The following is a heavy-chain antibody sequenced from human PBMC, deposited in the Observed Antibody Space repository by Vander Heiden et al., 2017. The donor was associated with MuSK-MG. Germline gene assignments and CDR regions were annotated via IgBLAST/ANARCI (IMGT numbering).Heavy chain of an antibody. V-gene: IGHV6-1*01. J-gene: IGHJ6*03. Sequence: QVQLQQSGPGLVKPSQTLSLTCAISGDSVSSNSAAWNWIRQSPSRGLEWLGRTYYRSKWYNDYAVSVKSRITINPDTSKNQFSLQLNSVTPEDTAVYYCAREALGDCSSTSCFDYYYYYMDVWGKGTTVTVSS. CDR3: AREALGDCSSTSCFDYYYYYMDV. D-gene: IGHD2-2*01. CDR1: GDSVSSNSAA. CDR2: TYYRSKWYN.